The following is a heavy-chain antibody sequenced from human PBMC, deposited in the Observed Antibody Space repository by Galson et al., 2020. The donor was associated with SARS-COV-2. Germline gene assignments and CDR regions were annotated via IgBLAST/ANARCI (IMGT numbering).Heavy chain of an antibody. Sequence: SETLSLTCAAHGTSLSSGSYSWDWIRQPPGPGLERIRYLSHSWCTYYNPSLKSRVTISGDRSKNQFSLRLSSVTAADTAVYYCARLHYGEYAPEAFDIWGPGTRVTVAS. CDR3: ARLHYGEYAPEAFDI. D-gene: IGHD4-17*01. V-gene: IGHV4-30-2*01. CDR1: GTSLSSGSYS. CDR2: LSHSWCT. J-gene: IGHJ3*02.